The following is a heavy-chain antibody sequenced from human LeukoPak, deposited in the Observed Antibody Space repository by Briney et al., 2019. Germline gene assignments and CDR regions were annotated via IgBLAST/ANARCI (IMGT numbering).Heavy chain of an antibody. CDR1: GFTFSSYS. D-gene: IGHD6-13*01. CDR2: ISSSSSYI. J-gene: IGHJ4*02. Sequence: KPGGSLRLSCAASGFTFSSYSMNWVRQAPGKGLEWVSSISSSSSYIYYADSVKGRFTISRDNAKNSLYLQMNSLRAEDTAVYYCAREVVAAAGTGDYWGQGTLDTVSS. CDR3: AREVVAAAGTGDY. V-gene: IGHV3-21*01.